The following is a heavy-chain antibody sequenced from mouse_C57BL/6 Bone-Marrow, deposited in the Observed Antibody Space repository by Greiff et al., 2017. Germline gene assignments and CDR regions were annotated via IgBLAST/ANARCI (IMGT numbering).Heavy chain of an antibody. Sequence: QVQLQQPGAELVKPGASVKLSCKASGYTFTSYWMHWVKQRPGQGLEWIGMIHPKSGSTNYNEKFKSKATLTVDKSSSTAYMQLSSLTSEDSAVYYCARYPTYYYGSSPLAYWGQGTLVTVSA. V-gene: IGHV1-64*01. J-gene: IGHJ3*01. CDR3: ARYPTYYYGSSPLAY. D-gene: IGHD1-1*01. CDR2: IHPKSGST. CDR1: GYTFTSYW.